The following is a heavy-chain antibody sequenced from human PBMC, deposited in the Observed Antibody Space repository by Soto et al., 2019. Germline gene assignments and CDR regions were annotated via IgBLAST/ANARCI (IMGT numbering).Heavy chain of an antibody. Sequence: GALVVARSASGFLCRSYDMNWVRQAPGKGLEWVSTILVDGRTFYVDSVKGRFTISRDSSQNTVYLQINSLTAGDTALYYWAKATATGGGAFDICGRGTQVTVSS. D-gene: IGHD2-8*02. CDR3: AKATATGGGAFDI. V-gene: IGHV3-23*01. CDR2: ILVDGRT. CDR1: GFLCRSYD. J-gene: IGHJ3*02.